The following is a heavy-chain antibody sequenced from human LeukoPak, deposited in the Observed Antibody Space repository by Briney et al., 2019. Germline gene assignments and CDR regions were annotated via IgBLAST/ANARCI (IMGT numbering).Heavy chain of an antibody. CDR3: VREGREPRYFDY. CDR2: ISSSSSYI. J-gene: IGHJ4*02. CDR1: GFTFSSYS. V-gene: IGHV3-21*04. Sequence: GGSLRLSCAASGFTFSSYSMNWVRQAPGKGLEWVSSISSSSSYIYYADSVKGRFTISRDNAKNSLYLQMNSLRAEDTAFYYCVREGREPRYFDYWGQGTLVTVSS. D-gene: IGHD1-26*01.